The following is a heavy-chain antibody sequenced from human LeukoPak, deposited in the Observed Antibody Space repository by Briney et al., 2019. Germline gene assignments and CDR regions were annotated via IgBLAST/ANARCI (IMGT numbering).Heavy chain of an antibody. Sequence: PSETLSLTCAVSGYSISSGYYWGWIRQPPGKGLEWIGSIYHSGSTYYNPSLKSRVTISVDTSKNQFSLKLSSVTAADTALYYCARIRLLAAYWGQGTLVTVSS. D-gene: IGHD2-15*01. J-gene: IGHJ4*02. CDR3: ARIRLLAAY. CDR2: IYHSGST. V-gene: IGHV4-38-2*01. CDR1: GYSISSGYY.